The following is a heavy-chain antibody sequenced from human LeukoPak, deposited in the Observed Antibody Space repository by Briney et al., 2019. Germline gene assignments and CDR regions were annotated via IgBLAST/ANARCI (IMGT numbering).Heavy chain of an antibody. J-gene: IGHJ3*02. CDR2: IIPIFGTA. V-gene: IGHV1-69*05. Sequence: SVKVACKASGGAFSSYAISWVRQAPGQGLEWMGRIIPIFGTANYAQKFQGRVTITTDESTSTAYMELSSLRSEDTAVYYCAREDSSSWYKGAFDIWGQGTMVTVSS. D-gene: IGHD6-13*01. CDR3: AREDSSSWYKGAFDI. CDR1: GGAFSSYA.